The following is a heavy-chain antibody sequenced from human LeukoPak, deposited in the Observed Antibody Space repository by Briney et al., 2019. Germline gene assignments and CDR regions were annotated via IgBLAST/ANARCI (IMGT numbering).Heavy chain of an antibody. CDR2: ISYDGSNK. CDR1: GFTFSSYA. Sequence: PGGSLRLSCAASGFTFSSYAMHWVRQAPGKGLEWVAVISYDGSNKYYADSVKGRFTISRDNSKNTLYLQMNSLRAEDTAVYYCARDPDGYWGQGTLVTVS. D-gene: IGHD5-24*01. V-gene: IGHV3-30-3*01. CDR3: ARDPDGY. J-gene: IGHJ4*02.